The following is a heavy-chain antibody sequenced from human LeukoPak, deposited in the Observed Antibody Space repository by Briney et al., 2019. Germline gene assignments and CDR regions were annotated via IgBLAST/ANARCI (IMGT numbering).Heavy chain of an antibody. CDR2: INYGGNT. V-gene: IGHV4-39*01. Sequence: ASETLSLTCTVSGGSISSSAYHWGWIRQPPGKGLEWIGTINYGGNTYYNLSLKSRVIIFLDTSKNQFSLKLSSVTAADTAMHYCARLWSTSCKGGSCPHQPNYWGQGTRVTVPS. CDR3: ARLWSTSCKGGSCPHQPNY. J-gene: IGHJ4*02. D-gene: IGHD2-15*01. CDR1: GGSISSSAYH.